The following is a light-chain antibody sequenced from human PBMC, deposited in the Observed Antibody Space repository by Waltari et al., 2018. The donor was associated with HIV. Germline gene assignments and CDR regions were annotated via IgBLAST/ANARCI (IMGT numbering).Light chain of an antibody. CDR2: KDT. Sequence: SYELRQPPSVSVSPGQTASITCSGDALSKQYAYWYQQKPGQAPRLVIYKDTERPSGIPERFSGSSSGTTVTLTISGVQAEDEADYYCQSADSSGTSWVFGGGTKLTVL. CDR1: ALSKQY. CDR3: QSADSSGTSWV. V-gene: IGLV3-25*03. J-gene: IGLJ3*02.